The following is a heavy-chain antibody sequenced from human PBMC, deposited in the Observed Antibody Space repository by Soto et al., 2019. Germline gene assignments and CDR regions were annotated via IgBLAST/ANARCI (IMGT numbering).Heavy chain of an antibody. CDR2: ISGSGGDT. Sequence: EVPLLESGGGLVQPGGSLRLSCAASGFTFSSYAMSWVRQAPGKGLEWVSIISGSGGDTYYADSLKGRFSISRDNSNNTLYLQMNSLRAEDTAVYYCAKGWGYNSGWYTFWGQGTLVTVSS. V-gene: IGHV3-23*01. D-gene: IGHD6-19*01. CDR3: AKGWGYNSGWYTF. J-gene: IGHJ4*02. CDR1: GFTFSSYA.